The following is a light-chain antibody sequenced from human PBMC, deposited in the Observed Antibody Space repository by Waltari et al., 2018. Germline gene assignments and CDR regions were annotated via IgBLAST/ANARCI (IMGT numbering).Light chain of an antibody. V-gene: IGKV3-11*01. Sequence: EIVLTHSPATLSLSPGERATISCRASQSVSSYLAWYQQKPGQAPRLLIYDASNRATGIPARFSGSGSGTDFTLTISSLEPEDFAVYYCQQRSNWPPYTFGQGTKLEIK. CDR1: QSVSSY. J-gene: IGKJ2*01. CDR2: DAS. CDR3: QQRSNWPPYT.